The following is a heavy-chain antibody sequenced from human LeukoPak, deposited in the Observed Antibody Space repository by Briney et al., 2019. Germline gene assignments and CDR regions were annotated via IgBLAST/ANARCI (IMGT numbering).Heavy chain of an antibody. CDR2: ITGSGGNT. V-gene: IGHV3-23*01. CDR3: AKWGDYDVLTGYYVSDY. CDR1: GFTFSSYS. D-gene: IGHD3-9*01. J-gene: IGHJ4*02. Sequence: GGSLRLSCAASGFTFSSYSMNWVRQAPGKGLEWVSAITGSGGNTYYADSVKGRLTISRDNSKNTVFLQMNSLRAEDTAVYYCAKWGDYDVLTGYYVSDYWGQGTLVTVSS.